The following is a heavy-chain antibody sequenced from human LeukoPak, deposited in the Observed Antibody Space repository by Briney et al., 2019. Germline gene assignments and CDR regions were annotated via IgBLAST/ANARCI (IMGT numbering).Heavy chain of an antibody. V-gene: IGHV1-2*02. CDR1: GYSLNAYY. Sequence: GASVKVSCTASGYSLNAYYMHWVRQAPGQGLEWMGWINPRSGGTKYAQKFQGRVTMARDTSISTTYMELSRLTSDDTAVYYCARGLGLDYWGQGTLVTVSS. CDR3: ARGLGLDY. D-gene: IGHD4-11*01. J-gene: IGHJ4*02. CDR2: INPRSGGT.